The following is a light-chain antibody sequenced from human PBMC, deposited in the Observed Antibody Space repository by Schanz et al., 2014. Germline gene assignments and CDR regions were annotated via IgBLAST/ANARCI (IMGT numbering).Light chain of an antibody. CDR1: SSDIGSYAL. CDR3: QSYDSSLSGYVV. Sequence: QSALTQPASVSGSPGQSITISCSGSSSDIGSYALVSWYQQHPGKAPKFIIYEGNKRPSGVSNRFSGSKYGNTASLTISGLQAEDEADYYCQSYDSSLSGYVVFGGGTKLTVL. V-gene: IGLV2-14*02. CDR2: EGN. J-gene: IGLJ2*01.